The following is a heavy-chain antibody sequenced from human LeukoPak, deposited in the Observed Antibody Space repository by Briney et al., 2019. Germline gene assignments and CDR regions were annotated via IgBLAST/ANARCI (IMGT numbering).Heavy chain of an antibody. CDR3: AREGPHRFGDSIPRYYYMDV. J-gene: IGHJ6*03. Sequence: SETLSLTCTVSGGSISSSSYYWGWIRQPPGKGLEWIGSIYYSGSTYYNPSLKSRVTISVDTSKNQFSLKLSSVTAADTAVYYCAREGPHRFGDSIPRYYYMDVWGKGTTVTVSS. CDR2: IYYSGST. D-gene: IGHD3-10*01. V-gene: IGHV4-39*02. CDR1: GGSISSSSYY.